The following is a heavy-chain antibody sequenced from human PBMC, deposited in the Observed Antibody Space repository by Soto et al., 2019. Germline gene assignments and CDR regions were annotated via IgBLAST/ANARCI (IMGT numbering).Heavy chain of an antibody. CDR1: GGTFSSYA. D-gene: IGHD4-17*01. CDR2: IIPIFGTA. CDR3: ATLDYGDYVGIDYYYYGMDV. Sequence: SVKVSCKASGGTFSSYAISWVRQAPGQGLEWMGGIIPIFGTANYAQKFQGRVTITADESTSTAYMELSSLRSEDTAVYYCATLDYGDYVGIDYYYYGMDVWGQGTTVTVSS. V-gene: IGHV1-69*13. J-gene: IGHJ6*02.